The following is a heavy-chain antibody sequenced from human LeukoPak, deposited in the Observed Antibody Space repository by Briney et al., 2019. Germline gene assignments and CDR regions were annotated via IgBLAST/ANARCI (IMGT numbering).Heavy chain of an antibody. Sequence: VASVKVSCKASGYTFTGYYIHWVRRAPGQGLEWMGWINPNSGGTNFAQKFQGRVTMTRDTSITTAYMELSRLRSDDTAVYYCARDAVGTTEYDWFDPWGQGTLVTVSS. J-gene: IGHJ5*02. V-gene: IGHV1-2*02. D-gene: IGHD1-26*01. CDR1: GYTFTGYY. CDR2: INPNSGGT. CDR3: ARDAVGTTEYDWFDP.